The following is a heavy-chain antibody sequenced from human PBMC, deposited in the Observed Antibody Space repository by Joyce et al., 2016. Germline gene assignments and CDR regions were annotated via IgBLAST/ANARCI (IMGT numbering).Heavy chain of an antibody. D-gene: IGHD2-21*02. CDR2: IITNTGSP. CDR3: ARGGDCYGEDDY. Sequence: QVQLVQSGSELKKPGASVKVSCKASGYTFSKVAINWVRQAPGQGLEWMGWIITNTGSPTYAQPFTGRFVFSLATSVTPAHLQISSLTAADAAVYYCARGGDCYGEDDYWGQRTPVTVSS. J-gene: IGHJ4*02. CDR1: GYTFSKVA. V-gene: IGHV7-4-1*02.